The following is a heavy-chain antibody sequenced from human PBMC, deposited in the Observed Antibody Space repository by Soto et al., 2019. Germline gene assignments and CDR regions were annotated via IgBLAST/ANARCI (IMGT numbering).Heavy chain of an antibody. CDR3: AKDLFNYCSSTSCPHYFDY. CDR2: ISGSGGST. D-gene: IGHD2-2*01. V-gene: IGHV3-23*01. CDR1: GFTFSSYA. J-gene: IGHJ4*02. Sequence: PGGSLRLSCAASGFTFSSYAMSWVRQAPGKGLDWVSAISGSGGSTYYADSVKGRFTISRDNSKNTLYLQMNSLRAEDTAVYYCAKDLFNYCSSTSCPHYFDYWGQGTLVTVSS.